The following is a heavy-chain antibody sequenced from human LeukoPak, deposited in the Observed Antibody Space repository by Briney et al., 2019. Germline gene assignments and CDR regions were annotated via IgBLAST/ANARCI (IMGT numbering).Heavy chain of an antibody. CDR3: ARDPDYGDYGDY. CDR2: ISSSGSTI. Sequence: GGSLRLSCAASGFTFSSYEVNWVRQAPGKGLEWVSYISSSGSTIYYADSVKGRFTISRDNAKNSLYLQMNSLRAEDTAVYYCARDPDYGDYGDYWGQGTLVTVSS. CDR1: GFTFSSYE. D-gene: IGHD4-17*01. J-gene: IGHJ4*02. V-gene: IGHV3-48*03.